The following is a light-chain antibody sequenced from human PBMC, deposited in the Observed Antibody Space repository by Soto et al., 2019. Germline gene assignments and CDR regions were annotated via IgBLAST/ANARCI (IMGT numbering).Light chain of an antibody. CDR1: SSNIGAGYG. V-gene: IGLV1-40*01. CDR3: QSYDNSLSAPWV. J-gene: IGLJ3*02. Sequence: QSVLTQPPSVSGAPGQRVTISCTGNSSNIGAGYGVHWFQQFPGAAPRLLIYSNIYRSSGVPDRLSGSRSGTSASLAITGLQAEDEADYHCQSYDNSLSAPWVFGGGTKLTVL. CDR2: SNI.